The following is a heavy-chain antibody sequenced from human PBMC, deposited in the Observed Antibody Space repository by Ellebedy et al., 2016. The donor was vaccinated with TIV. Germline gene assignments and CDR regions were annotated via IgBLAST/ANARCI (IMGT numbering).Heavy chain of an antibody. V-gene: IGHV4-59*13. Sequence: SETLSLTXTVSGGSISSYYWSWIRQPPGKGLEWIGYIYYSGSTNYNPSLKSRVTISVDTSKNQFSLKLSSVTAADTAVYYCAKLYSDVLLWFGEAAFDIWGQGTMVTVSS. CDR2: IYYSGST. CDR1: GGSISSYY. CDR3: AKLYSDVLLWFGEAAFDI. J-gene: IGHJ3*02. D-gene: IGHD3-10*01.